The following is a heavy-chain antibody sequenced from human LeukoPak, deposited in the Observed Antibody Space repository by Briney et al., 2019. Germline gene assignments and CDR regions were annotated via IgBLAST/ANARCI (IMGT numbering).Heavy chain of an antibody. D-gene: IGHD3-10*01. V-gene: IGHV1-2*06. CDR2: INPNSGGT. Sequence: ASVKVSCKASGYTFTGYYMHWVRQAPGQGLEWMGRINPNSGGTNYAQKFQGRVTMTRDTSISTAYMELSRLRSDDTAVYHCARVLLWFGESSYYFDYWGQGTLVTVSS. J-gene: IGHJ4*02. CDR3: ARVLLWFGESSYYFDY. CDR1: GYTFTGYY.